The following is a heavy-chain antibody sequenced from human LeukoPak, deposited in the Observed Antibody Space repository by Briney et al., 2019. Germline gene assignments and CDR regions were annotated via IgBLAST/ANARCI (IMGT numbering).Heavy chain of an antibody. J-gene: IGHJ5*02. CDR2: INHSGST. D-gene: IGHD4-11*01. V-gene: IGHV4-34*01. CDR3: ARGRGPGLSTVTKFRWFDP. Sequence: PSETLSLTCAVYGGSFSGYYWSWIRQPPGKGLEWIGEINHSGSTNYNPSLKSRVTISVDTSKNQFSLKLSSVTAADTAVYYCARGRGPGLSTVTKFRWFDPWGQGTLVTVPS. CDR1: GGSFSGYY.